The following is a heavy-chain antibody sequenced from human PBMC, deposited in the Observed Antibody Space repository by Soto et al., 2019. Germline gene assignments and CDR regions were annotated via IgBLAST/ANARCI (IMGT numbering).Heavy chain of an antibody. J-gene: IGHJ4*02. Sequence: PGGSLRLSCAASGFTFSSYAMSWVRQAPGKGLEWVSAISGSGGSTYYADSVKGRFTISRDNAKNMLYLQMNSLRAEDTAVYYCASIPPSAVGATSEVDYWGQGTLVTVSS. CDR2: ISGSGGST. CDR3: ASIPPSAVGATSEVDY. D-gene: IGHD1-26*01. CDR1: GFTFSSYA. V-gene: IGHV3-23*01.